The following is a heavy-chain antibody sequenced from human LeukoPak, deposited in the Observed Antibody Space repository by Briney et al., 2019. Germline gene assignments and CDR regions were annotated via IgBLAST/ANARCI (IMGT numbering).Heavy chain of an antibody. CDR2: IYHSGST. CDR1: GGSISSGGYY. CDR3: ARYIVVVPAANNWFDP. J-gene: IGHJ5*02. Sequence: PSETLSLTCTVSGGSISSGGYYWSWIRQPPGKGLEWIGYIYHSGSTYYNPSLKSRVTISVDRSKNQFSLKLSSVTAADTAVYYCARYIVVVPAANNWFDPWGQGTLVTVSS. D-gene: IGHD2-2*01. V-gene: IGHV4-30-2*01.